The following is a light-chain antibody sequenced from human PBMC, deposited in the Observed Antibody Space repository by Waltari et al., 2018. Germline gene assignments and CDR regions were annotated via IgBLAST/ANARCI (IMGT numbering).Light chain of an antibody. CDR1: VLPKQY. Sequence: YELTQPPSVSVSPGQTARITCSGDVLPKQYAYWYQQKPGQAPVMVIYKDRERPSGIPGRFSGSRSGTTVTLTISGVLAEDEADYYCQSADSSGTFYVFGTGTKVTVL. V-gene: IGLV3-25*03. J-gene: IGLJ1*01. CDR3: QSADSSGTFYV. CDR2: KDR.